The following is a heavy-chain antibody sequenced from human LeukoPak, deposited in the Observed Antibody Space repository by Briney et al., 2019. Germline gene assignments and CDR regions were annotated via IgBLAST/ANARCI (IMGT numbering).Heavy chain of an antibody. V-gene: IGHV1-2*02. CDR2: TSPSGGT. D-gene: IGHD6-19*01. Sequence: ASVKVSCKASGYSFTGYYMHWVRQAPGQGLEWMGWTSPSGGTDYAQKFQGRVTMTRDTSINIAYMELSRLRSDDTAVYYYARVNGIAVAGNFDYWAREPWSPSPQ. CDR3: ARVNGIAVAGNFDY. CDR1: GYSFTGYY. J-gene: IGHJ4*02.